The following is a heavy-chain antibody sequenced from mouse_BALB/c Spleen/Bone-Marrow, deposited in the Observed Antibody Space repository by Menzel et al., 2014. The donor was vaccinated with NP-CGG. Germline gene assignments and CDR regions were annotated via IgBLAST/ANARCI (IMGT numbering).Heavy chain of an antibody. Sequence: EVKLMESGGGLVKPGGSLKLSCAASGFTFSDYYMYWVRQNPEKRLEWVATINDGGSYTYYPDSVKGRFTISRDNAKNNLHLQMSSLKSEDTAMYYCARDGNFAMDYWGQGTSVTVSS. CDR1: GFTFSDYY. CDR3: ARDGNFAMDY. CDR2: INDGGSYT. D-gene: IGHD2-1*01. V-gene: IGHV5-4*02. J-gene: IGHJ4*01.